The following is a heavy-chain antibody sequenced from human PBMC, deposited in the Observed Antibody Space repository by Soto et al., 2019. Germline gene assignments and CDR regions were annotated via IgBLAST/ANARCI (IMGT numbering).Heavy chain of an antibody. V-gene: IGHV1-3*01. Sequence: APVKVSCKASGYTFTSYVMHWVRQAPGQRLEWMGWINAGNGNTKYSQKFQGRVTITRDTSASTAYMELSSLRSEDTAVYYCARVDTAGRGWFDPWGQGTLVTVSS. J-gene: IGHJ5*02. CDR2: INAGNGNT. CDR3: ARVDTAGRGWFDP. CDR1: GYTFTSYV. D-gene: IGHD5-18*01.